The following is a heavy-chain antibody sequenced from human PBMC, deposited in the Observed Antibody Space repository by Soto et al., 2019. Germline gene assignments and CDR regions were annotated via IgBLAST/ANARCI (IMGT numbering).Heavy chain of an antibody. CDR2: FTISSSAI. CDR3: ARDPNTGTYHFNY. V-gene: IGHV3-21*01. Sequence: EVQLLESGGGLVSPGGSLRPPVEASGFPFSSKTMNWFRRAPGKGREWVSSFTISSSAIYYADSVRGRFTISRDNAKNSLYLQMNSLRAEDAAVYYCARDPNTGTYHFNYWGQGTLVTVSS. D-gene: IGHD1-1*01. J-gene: IGHJ4*02. CDR1: GFPFSSKT.